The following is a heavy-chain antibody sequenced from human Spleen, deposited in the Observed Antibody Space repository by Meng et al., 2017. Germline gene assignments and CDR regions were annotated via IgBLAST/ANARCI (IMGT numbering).Heavy chain of an antibody. CDR3: ARDPLYGGNYPSY. Sequence: GESLKISCAASGFGFSSYEMSWVRQAPGKGLEWVSYISRSGDVRYSADSVKGRFTISRDNAKNLLYLQMNSLRADDTAVYYCARDPLYGGNYPSYWGQGTLVTVSS. V-gene: IGHV3-48*03. CDR1: GFGFSSYE. D-gene: IGHD4-23*01. J-gene: IGHJ4*02. CDR2: ISRSGDVR.